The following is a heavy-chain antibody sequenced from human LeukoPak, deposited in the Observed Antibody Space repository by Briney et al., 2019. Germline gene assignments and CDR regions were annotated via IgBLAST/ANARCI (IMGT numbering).Heavy chain of an antibody. CDR1: GGTFSSYA. CDR2: IIPIFGTA. V-gene: IGHV1-69*05. Sequence: GASVKLSCKASGGTFSSYAISWVRQAPGQGLEWMGRIIPIFGTATYAQKFQGRVTITTDESTSTAYMELSSLRSEDTAVYYCAIKPYYYDSSGPVDYWGQGTLVTVSS. CDR3: AIKPYYYDSSGPVDY. J-gene: IGHJ4*02. D-gene: IGHD3-22*01.